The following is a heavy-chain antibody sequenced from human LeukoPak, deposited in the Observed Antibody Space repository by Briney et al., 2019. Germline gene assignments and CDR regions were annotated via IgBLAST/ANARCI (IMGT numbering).Heavy chain of an antibody. D-gene: IGHD6-13*01. V-gene: IGHV4-34*01. CDR1: GGSFSGYY. CDR2: INHSGST. CDR3: ASLYSSSHDY. Sequence: PSETLSLTCAVYGGSFSGYYWSWIRQPPGKGLEWIGEINHSGSTNYNPSLESRVTISVDTSKNQFSLKLSSVTAADTAVYYCASLYSSSHDYWGQGTLVTVSS. J-gene: IGHJ4*02.